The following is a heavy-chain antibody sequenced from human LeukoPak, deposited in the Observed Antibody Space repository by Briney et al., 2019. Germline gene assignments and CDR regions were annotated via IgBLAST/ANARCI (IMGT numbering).Heavy chain of an antibody. CDR2: INPTGGST. Sequence: ASVKVSCKASGYTFPSYFMHWVRQAPGQGLEWMGIINPTGGSTTYAQKFQGRVTMTTDTSTSTAYMELRSLRSDDTAVYYCARDPPSDNVVVTAIPGYWAQGTLVTVSS. CDR3: ARDPPSDNVVVTAIPGY. J-gene: IGHJ4*02. V-gene: IGHV1-46*01. CDR1: GYTFPSYF. D-gene: IGHD2-21*02.